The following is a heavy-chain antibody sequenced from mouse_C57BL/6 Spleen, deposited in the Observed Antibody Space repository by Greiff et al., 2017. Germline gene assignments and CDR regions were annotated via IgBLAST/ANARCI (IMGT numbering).Heavy chain of an antibody. D-gene: IGHD4-1*01. Sequence: QVQLKQPGAELVKPGASVKMSCKASGYTFTSYWITWVKQKPGQGLEWIGDIYPGSGSTNYNEKFKSKATLTVDTSSSTAYMQLSSLTSEDSAVYYCARELVAYWGQGTLVTVSA. CDR3: ARELVAY. CDR1: GYTFTSYW. J-gene: IGHJ3*01. V-gene: IGHV1-55*01. CDR2: IYPGSGST.